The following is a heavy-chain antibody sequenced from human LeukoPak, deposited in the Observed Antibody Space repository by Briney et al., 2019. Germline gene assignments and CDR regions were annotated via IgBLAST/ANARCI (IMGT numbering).Heavy chain of an antibody. D-gene: IGHD2/OR15-2a*01. CDR1: GGSISSYY. CDR3: ARGRTTTSSFDP. J-gene: IGHJ5*02. Sequence: SETLSLTCTVSGGSISSYYWNWIRQPAGKGLEWIGRIYSGGSTNYNPSLKSRVTMSVDTSKNQFSLKLNSVTAADTAVYYCARGRTTTSSFDPWGQGTLVTVSS. CDR2: IYSGGST. V-gene: IGHV4-4*07.